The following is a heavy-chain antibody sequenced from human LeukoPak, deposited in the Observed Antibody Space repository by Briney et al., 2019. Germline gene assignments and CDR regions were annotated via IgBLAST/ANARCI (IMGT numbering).Heavy chain of an antibody. CDR1: GFTFSSYA. CDR3: AKDRIRGRGSSGYPDAFDI. Sequence: GGSLRLSCAASGFTFSSYAMSWVRQAPWKGLEWVSAIIGSGGSTYYADSVKGRFTISRDNSKNTLYLQMNSRRAQDTAVYYCAKDRIRGRGSSGYPDAFDIWGQGTMVTVSS. D-gene: IGHD3-22*01. V-gene: IGHV3-23*01. CDR2: IIGSGGST. J-gene: IGHJ3*02.